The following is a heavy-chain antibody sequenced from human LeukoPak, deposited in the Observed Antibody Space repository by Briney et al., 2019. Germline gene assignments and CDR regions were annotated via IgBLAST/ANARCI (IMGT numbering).Heavy chain of an antibody. D-gene: IGHD1-26*01. CDR1: GFTSIGYW. J-gene: IGHJ5*02. CDR3: ARAGIVGAQGWFDP. Sequence: GRCLRPSCAAFGFTSIGYWINSVSQGPGKGRVWVSRINSDGSSTSSAGSVKVQFTYSREHAKNTPYLQMDRLRAGATPVYYCARAGIVGAQGWFDPWGQGTLVTVSS. V-gene: IGHV3-74*01. CDR2: INSDGSST.